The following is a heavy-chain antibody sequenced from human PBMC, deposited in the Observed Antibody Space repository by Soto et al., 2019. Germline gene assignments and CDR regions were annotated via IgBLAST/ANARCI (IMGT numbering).Heavy chain of an antibody. CDR2: IYYSGST. V-gene: IGHV4-59*01. J-gene: IGHJ6*02. CDR3: AREGLTGTIGLYYYYGLDG. Sequence: QVQLQESGPGLVKPSETLSLTCTVSGGSISSYYWNWIRQPPGKGLEWIGYIYYSGSTNYNSSLTSRVTMSVDTSKTQFPLKLSAVTAADTAVYYCAREGLTGTIGLYYYYGLDGWGQGTTVTVSS. D-gene: IGHD1-7*01. CDR1: GGSISSYY.